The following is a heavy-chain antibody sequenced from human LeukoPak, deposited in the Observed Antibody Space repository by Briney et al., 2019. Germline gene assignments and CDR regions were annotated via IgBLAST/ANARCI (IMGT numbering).Heavy chain of an antibody. CDR3: AKDSYDYVWGSYRDY. CDR2: ISGSGGST. V-gene: IGHV3-23*01. D-gene: IGHD3-16*02. J-gene: IGHJ4*02. CDR1: GFTFSSYA. Sequence: GGSLRLSCAASGFTFSSYAMSWVRQAPGKGLEWVSAISGSGGSTYYAYSVKGRFTISRDNSKNTLYLQMNSLRAEDTAVYYCAKDSYDYVWGSYRDYWGQGTLVTVSS.